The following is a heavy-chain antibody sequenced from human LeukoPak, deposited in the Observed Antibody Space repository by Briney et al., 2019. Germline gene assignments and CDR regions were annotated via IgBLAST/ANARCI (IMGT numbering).Heavy chain of an antibody. Sequence: PGGSLRLACAASGFTVSSNYMSWGRQAPREGLEWVSVIYSGGSTYYADSVKGRFTISRDNSKNTLYLQMNSLRAEDTAVYYCARVSGSYPVGAFDIWGQGTMVTVSS. V-gene: IGHV3-66*01. CDR1: GFTVSSNY. D-gene: IGHD1-26*01. J-gene: IGHJ3*02. CDR3: ARVSGSYPVGAFDI. CDR2: IYSGGST.